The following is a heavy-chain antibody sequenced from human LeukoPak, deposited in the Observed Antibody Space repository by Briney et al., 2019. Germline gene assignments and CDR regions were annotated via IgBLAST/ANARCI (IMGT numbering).Heavy chain of an antibody. J-gene: IGHJ3*02. CDR3: ARHRYYYGSGSPDAFDI. V-gene: IGHV4-59*08. CDR1: DGSISSYY. Sequence: PSETLSLTCTVSDGSISSYYWSWIRQPPGKGLEWIGYIYYSGSTNYNPSLKSRVTISVDTSKNQFSLKLSSVTAADTAVYYCARHRYYYGSGSPDAFDIWGQGTMVTVSS. CDR2: IYYSGST. D-gene: IGHD3-10*01.